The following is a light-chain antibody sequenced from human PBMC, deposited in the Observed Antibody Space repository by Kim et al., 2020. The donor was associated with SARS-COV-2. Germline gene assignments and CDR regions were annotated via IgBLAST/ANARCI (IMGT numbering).Light chain of an antibody. Sequence: GQSVTISCSGSYSNIETNTLSWYQQVPGTAPNLLVYSSNQRPSGVPDRFSGSMAGTSASLAISVLQSDDEADYDCGAWDNSLNGWVFGGGTKVTVL. CDR3: GAWDNSLNGWV. CDR2: SSN. V-gene: IGLV1-44*01. CDR1: YSNIETNT. J-gene: IGLJ3*02.